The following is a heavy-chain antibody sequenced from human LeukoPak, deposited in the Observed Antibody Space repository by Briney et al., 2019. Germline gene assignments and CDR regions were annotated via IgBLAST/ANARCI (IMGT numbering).Heavy chain of an antibody. CDR1: GFDFSSYA. D-gene: IGHD1-14*01. V-gene: IGHV3-23*01. CDR3: GKDEQGFGMQTSH. Sequence: GGSLRLSCAASGFDFSSYAVSWVRQAPGKGLEWVSAITGSGGSTYYADSVKGRFTVSRDNPRNTLYLQMNSLRAEDTAVYYCGKDEQGFGMQTSHWGQGALVTVSS. CDR2: ITGSGGST. J-gene: IGHJ4*02.